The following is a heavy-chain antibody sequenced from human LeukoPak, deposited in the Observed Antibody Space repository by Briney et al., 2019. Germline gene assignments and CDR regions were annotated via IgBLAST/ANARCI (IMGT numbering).Heavy chain of an antibody. CDR2: IRSKAYGGTT. D-gene: IGHD3-10*01. CDR3: TRGGDFTSDY. J-gene: IGHJ4*02. CDR1: GFTFGDYA. Sequence: GGSLRLSCTTSGFTFGDYAMSWVRQAPGKGLEWVGFIRSKAYGGTTEYAASVKGRFTISRDDSKSIAYLQMNSLKTEDTAVHYCTRGGDFTSDYWGQGTLVTVSS. V-gene: IGHV3-49*04.